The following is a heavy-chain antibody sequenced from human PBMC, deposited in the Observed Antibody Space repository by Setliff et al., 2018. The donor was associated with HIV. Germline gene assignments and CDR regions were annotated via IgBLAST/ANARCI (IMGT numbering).Heavy chain of an antibody. V-gene: IGHV4-4*07. Sequence: SETLSLTCSASGASINSYFWSWIRQPAGKGLEWIGRIHSGGTTNSKPSLKSRVTLSVETSKNQFSLKLNSVTAADTAVYYCARGGLRVRGAIDSFDYWGQGTLVTVSS. CDR3: ARGGLRVRGAIDSFDY. CDR1: GASINSYF. D-gene: IGHD2-8*01. CDR2: IHSGGTT. J-gene: IGHJ4*02.